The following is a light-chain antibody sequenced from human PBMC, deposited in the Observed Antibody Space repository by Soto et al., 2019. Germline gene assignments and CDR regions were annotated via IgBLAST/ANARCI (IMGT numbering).Light chain of an antibody. CDR1: QSVSSN. CDR2: DAS. V-gene: IGKV3-11*01. J-gene: IGKJ5*01. CDR3: QQRSNWPPIT. Sequence: EIVWTQSPGTLSLSPGERATLSCRASQSVSSNLAWYQQKPCQAHRLLIYDASNRATGIPARFSGSGSGTDFTPTISSLEPQDFAVYYGQQRSNWPPITFGQGTRLEIK.